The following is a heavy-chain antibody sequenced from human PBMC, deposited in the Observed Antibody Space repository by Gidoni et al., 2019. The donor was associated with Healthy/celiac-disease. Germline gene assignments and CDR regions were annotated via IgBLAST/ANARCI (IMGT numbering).Heavy chain of an antibody. CDR3: GGIAAAGTYYYGMDV. J-gene: IGHJ6*02. D-gene: IGHD6-13*01. Sequence: EVQLLESGGGLVQPGGSLRLSCAASGFTFSSYAMRWVRQAPGKGLEWVSAISGSGGSTYYAESVKGRFTISRDKSKNTLYLQMNSLRAEDTAVYYCGGIAAAGTYYYGMDVWGQGTTVTVSS. CDR1: GFTFSSYA. CDR2: ISGSGGST. V-gene: IGHV3-23*01.